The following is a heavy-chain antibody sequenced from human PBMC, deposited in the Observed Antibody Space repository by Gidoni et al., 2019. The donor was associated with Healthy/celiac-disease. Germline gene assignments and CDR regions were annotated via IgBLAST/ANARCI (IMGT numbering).Heavy chain of an antibody. CDR1: GGSISSYY. CDR3: ARDGGGSYGPDRPYYFDY. CDR2: IYYSGST. Sequence: QVQLQESGPGLVKPSETLSLTCPVSGGSISSYYWSWIRQPPGKGLEWIGYIYYSGSTNYNPSLKSRVTISVDTSKNQFSLKLSSVTAADTAVYYCARDGGGSYGPDRPYYFDYWGQGTLVTVSS. D-gene: IGHD5-18*01. J-gene: IGHJ4*02. V-gene: IGHV4-59*01.